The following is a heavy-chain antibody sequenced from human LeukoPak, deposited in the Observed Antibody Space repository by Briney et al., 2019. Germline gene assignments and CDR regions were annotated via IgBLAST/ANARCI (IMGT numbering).Heavy chain of an antibody. J-gene: IGHJ6*03. V-gene: IGHV4-59*12. Sequence: SETLSLTCTVSGGSISSYYWSWIRQPPGKGLEWIGYIYYSGSTNYNPSLKSRVTISVDTSKNQFSLKLSSVTAADTAVYYCARRRAAAGSQWGYMDVWGKGTTVTISS. D-gene: IGHD6-13*01. CDR1: GGSISSYY. CDR2: IYYSGST. CDR3: ARRRAAAGSQWGYMDV.